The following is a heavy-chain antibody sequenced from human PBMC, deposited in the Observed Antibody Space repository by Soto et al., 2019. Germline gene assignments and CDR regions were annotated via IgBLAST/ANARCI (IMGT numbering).Heavy chain of an antibody. CDR3: ARSPTVTIFGVVIGIGAFDI. D-gene: IGHD3-3*01. V-gene: IGHV4-34*01. CDR1: GGSFSGYY. J-gene: IGHJ3*02. CDR2: INHSGST. Sequence: SETLSLTCAVYGGSFSGYYWSWIRHPPGKGLEWIGEINHSGSTNYNPSLKSRVTISVDTSKNQFSLKLSSVTAADSAVYYCARSPTVTIFGVVIGIGAFDIWGQGTMVTVSS.